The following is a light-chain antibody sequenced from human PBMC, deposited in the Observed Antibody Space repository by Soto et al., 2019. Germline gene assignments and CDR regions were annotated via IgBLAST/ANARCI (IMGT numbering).Light chain of an antibody. Sequence: EIVLTQSPGTLSLSPGERATLSCRASQSVSSSYLAWYQQKPGQPPRLLIYGASHRATGIPDRFSGSGSATDFSLTISRLEPEDFAVYFCQEYDNSPPRYTFGLGTKLEI. CDR2: GAS. V-gene: IGKV3-20*01. J-gene: IGKJ2*01. CDR3: QEYDNSPPRYT. CDR1: QSVSSSY.